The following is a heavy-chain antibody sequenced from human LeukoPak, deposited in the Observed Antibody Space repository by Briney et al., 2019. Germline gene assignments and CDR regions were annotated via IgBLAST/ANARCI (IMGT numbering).Heavy chain of an antibody. CDR3: ARDAPYCSSTSCYG. J-gene: IGHJ4*02. D-gene: IGHD2-2*01. Sequence: GASVKVSCKASGDTFSSYGISWVRQAPGQGLEWMGGIIPIFGTTNYAQKFQGGVTITADESTSTAYMELSSLRSEDTAVYYCARDAPYCSSTSCYGWGQGTLVTVSS. CDR1: GDTFSSYG. V-gene: IGHV1-69*13. CDR2: IIPIFGTT.